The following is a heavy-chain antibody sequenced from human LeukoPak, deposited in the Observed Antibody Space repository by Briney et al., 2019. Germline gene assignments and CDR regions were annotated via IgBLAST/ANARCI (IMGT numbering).Heavy chain of an antibody. CDR3: ARSGKAVAGRYYGMDV. J-gene: IGHJ6*02. D-gene: IGHD6-19*01. CDR2: ISSSGSTI. V-gene: IGHV3-48*03. CDR1: GFTFSSYE. Sequence: GGSMRLSCAASGFTFSSYEMNWVRQAPGKGLEWVSYISSSGSTIYYADSVKGRFTISRDNAKNSLYLQMNSLRAEDTAVYYCARSGKAVAGRYYGMDVWGQGTTVTVSS.